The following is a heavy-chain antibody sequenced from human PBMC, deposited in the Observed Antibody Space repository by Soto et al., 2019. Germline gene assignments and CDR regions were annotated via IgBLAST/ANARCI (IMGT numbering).Heavy chain of an antibody. Sequence: SETLSLTCTVSGGSISSYYWSWIRQPAGKGLEWIGRIYTSGSTNYNPSLKSRVTMSVDTSKNQFSLKLSSVTAADTAVYYCARDLDLSGIAAAGTLHLSGMDVWGQGTRVTVSS. CDR1: GGSISSYY. D-gene: IGHD6-13*01. J-gene: IGHJ6*02. CDR2: IYTSGST. CDR3: ARDLDLSGIAAAGTLHLSGMDV. V-gene: IGHV4-4*07.